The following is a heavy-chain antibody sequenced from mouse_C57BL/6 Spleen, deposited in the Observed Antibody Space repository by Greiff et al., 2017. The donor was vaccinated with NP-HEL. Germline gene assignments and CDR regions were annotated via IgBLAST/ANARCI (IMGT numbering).Heavy chain of an antibody. D-gene: IGHD1-1*01. J-gene: IGHJ1*03. CDR2: IYPGDGDT. CDR3: ARRYGSSYWYFDV. Sequence: QVQLQQSGAELVKPGASVKISCKASGYAFSSYWMNWVKQRPGKGLEWIGQIYPGDGDTNYNGKFKGKATLTADKSSSTAYMQLSSLTAEDSAVYFWARRYGSSYWYFDVWGTGTTVTVSS. V-gene: IGHV1-80*01. CDR1: GYAFSSYW.